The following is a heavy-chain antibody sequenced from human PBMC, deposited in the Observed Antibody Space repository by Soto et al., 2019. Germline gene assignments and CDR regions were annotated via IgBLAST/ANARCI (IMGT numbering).Heavy chain of an antibody. V-gene: IGHV3-53*02. CDR3: ARDIPPEGRWRGYGMDV. CDR1: GFTVSSNY. CDR2: IYSGGST. D-gene: IGHD2-2*02. J-gene: IGHJ6*02. Sequence: EVQLVETGGGLIQPGGSLRLSCAASGFTVSSNYMSWVRQAPGKGLEWVSVIYSGGSTYYADSVKGRFTISRDNSKNTLYLQMNSLRADDTAVYYCARDIPPEGRWRGYGMDVWGQGTTVTVSS.